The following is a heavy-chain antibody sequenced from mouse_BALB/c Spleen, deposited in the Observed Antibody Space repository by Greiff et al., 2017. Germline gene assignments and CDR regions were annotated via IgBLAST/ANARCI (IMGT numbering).Heavy chain of an antibody. V-gene: IGHV2-9*02. J-gene: IGHJ2*01. CDR1: GFSLTSYG. D-gene: IGHD1-1*01. CDR2: IWAGGST. Sequence: VQLQQSGPGLVAPSQSLSITCTVSGFSLTSYGVHWVRQPPGKGLEWLGVIWAGGSTNYNSALMSRLSISKDNSKSQVFLKMNSLQTDDTAMYYCARIYYYGSSYYFDYWGQGTTLTVSS. CDR3: ARIYYYGSSYYFDY.